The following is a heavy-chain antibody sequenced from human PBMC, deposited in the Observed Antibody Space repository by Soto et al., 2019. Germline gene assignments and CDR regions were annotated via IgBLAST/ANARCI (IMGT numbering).Heavy chain of an antibody. D-gene: IGHD3-10*01. J-gene: IGHJ6*02. CDR2: ISSSGSTI. Sequence: PGGSLRLSCAASGFTFSDYYMSWIRQAPGKGLEWVSYISSSGSTIYYADSVKGRFTISRDNTKNSLYLQMNSLRAEDTALYYCAKVMVSAYYYYGMDVWGQGTTVTVSS. CDR3: AKVMVSAYYYYGMDV. CDR1: GFTFSDYY. V-gene: IGHV3-11*01.